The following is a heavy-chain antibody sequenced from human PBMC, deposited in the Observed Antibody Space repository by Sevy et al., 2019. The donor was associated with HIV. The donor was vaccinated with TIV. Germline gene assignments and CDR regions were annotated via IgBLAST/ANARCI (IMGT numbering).Heavy chain of an antibody. CDR3: TTDSPSRSSSSGFDY. D-gene: IGHD6-6*01. J-gene: IGHJ4*02. CDR2: IKSKTDGGTT. Sequence: GGSLRLSCAASGFTFSNAWMSWVRPAPGKGLEWVGRIKSKTDGGTTDYAAPGKGRFTISRDDSKNTLYLQINRLKTEDTAVYYCTTDSPSRSSSSGFDYWGQGTLVTVSS. CDR1: GFTFSNAW. V-gene: IGHV3-15*01.